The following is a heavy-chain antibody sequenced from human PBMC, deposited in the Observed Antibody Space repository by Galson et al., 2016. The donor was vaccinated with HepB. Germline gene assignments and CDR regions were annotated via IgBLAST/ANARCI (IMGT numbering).Heavy chain of an antibody. V-gene: IGHV4-39*07. CDR2: IHYSGKT. Sequence: SETLSLTCTVSGVSISGSDYHWVWIRQPPGKGLEWLANIHYSGKTYYNPSLKSRITISVDTSKNQFSLKLNSVTAADTAIYICARMGTEFDHWGQGTLVTVSS. J-gene: IGHJ4*02. CDR1: GVSISGSDYH. D-gene: IGHD2-8*02. CDR3: ARMGTEFDH.